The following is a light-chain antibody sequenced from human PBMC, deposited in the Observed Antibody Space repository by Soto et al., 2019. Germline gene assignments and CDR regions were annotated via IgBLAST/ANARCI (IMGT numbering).Light chain of an antibody. CDR3: QSYDSSLSGSYV. V-gene: IGLV1-40*01. Sequence: QSVLTQPPSVSGAPGQRVIISCTGSSSNIGAGYDVHWYQQLPGTAPRLLIYDNNNRPLGVPARFSVSKSDTSASLAITGLQPEDEADYYCQSYDSSLSGSYVFGTGTQLTVL. CDR1: SSNIGAGYD. J-gene: IGLJ1*01. CDR2: DNN.